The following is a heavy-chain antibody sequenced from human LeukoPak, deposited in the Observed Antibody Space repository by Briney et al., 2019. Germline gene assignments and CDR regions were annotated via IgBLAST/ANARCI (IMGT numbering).Heavy chain of an antibody. CDR2: ISCSGGGT. V-gene: IGHV3-23*01. CDR1: GFTFNSYA. Sequence: GGFLRLSCAAAGFTFNSYAMNWVRQAPGKGLEWVSGISCSGGGTYYADSVKGRFTISRDNSKNTLYLQMHSLRGEDTAVLYCAKEGYLFYGSGALRGGQWFDTWGQGTLVTVSS. J-gene: IGHJ5*02. CDR3: AKEGYLFYGSGALRGGQWFDT. D-gene: IGHD3-10*01.